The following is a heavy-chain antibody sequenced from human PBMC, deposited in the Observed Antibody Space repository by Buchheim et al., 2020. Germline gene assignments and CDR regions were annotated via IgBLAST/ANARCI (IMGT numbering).Heavy chain of an antibody. J-gene: IGHJ4*02. CDR3: ASLVGASRGPFDY. CDR1: GYTFTTYP. CDR2: INTNTENP. V-gene: IGHV7-4-1*02. Sequence: QVHLVQSGSEVREPGASVKVSCKASGYTFTTYPMNWVRQAPGQGLEWMGYINTNTENPTYAQGFTGRFVFSLDTSVSTAYLQITNLESEDTAVYYGASLVGASRGPFDYWGQGTL. D-gene: IGHD1-26*01.